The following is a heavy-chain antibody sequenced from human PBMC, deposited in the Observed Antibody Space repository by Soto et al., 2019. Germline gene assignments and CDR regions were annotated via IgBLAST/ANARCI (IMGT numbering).Heavy chain of an antibody. V-gene: IGHV3-30*18. J-gene: IGHJ4*02. CDR2: ISYDGSNK. D-gene: IGHD3-10*01. CDR3: AKGLALLWFGEFFDY. Sequence: GGSLRLSCAASGFTFSSYGMHWVRQAPGKGLEWVAVISYDGSNKYYADSVKGRFTISRDNSKNTLYLQMNSLRAEDTAVYYCAKGLALLWFGEFFDYWGQGTLVTVSS. CDR1: GFTFSSYG.